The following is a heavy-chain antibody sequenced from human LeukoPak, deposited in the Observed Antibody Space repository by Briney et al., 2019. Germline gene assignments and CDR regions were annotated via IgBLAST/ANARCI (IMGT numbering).Heavy chain of an antibody. CDR1: GFTFCSSG. V-gene: IGHV3-13*01. Sequence: GAVRLSCEGSGFTFCSSGMHRVRQVTGKGLEWVSAIRSGGDTYYPGSVNGRFTISKDNAENSLYLQMSSLRAEDTAVYYCAREGVSSNWNTWYFDLWGRGTLVTVSS. CDR2: IRSGGDT. CDR3: AREGVSSNWNTWYFDL. D-gene: IGHD1-1*01. J-gene: IGHJ2*01.